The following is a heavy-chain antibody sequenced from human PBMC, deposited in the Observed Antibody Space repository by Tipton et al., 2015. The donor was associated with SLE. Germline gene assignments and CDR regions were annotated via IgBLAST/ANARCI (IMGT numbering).Heavy chain of an antibody. D-gene: IGHD6-6*01. CDR2: INHSGST. CDR1: GGSFSAYY. CDR3: ARDGLVQSWYFDL. J-gene: IGHJ2*01. Sequence: TLSLTCAVYGGSFSAYYWSWIRQPPGKGLEWIGEINHSGSTNYNPSLKSRVTISVDTSKNQFSLKLSSVTAADTAVYYCARDGLVQSWYFDLWGRGTLVTVSS. V-gene: IGHV4-34*01.